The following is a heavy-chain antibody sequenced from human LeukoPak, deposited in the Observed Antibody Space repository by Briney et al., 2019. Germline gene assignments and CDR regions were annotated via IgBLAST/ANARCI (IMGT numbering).Heavy chain of an antibody. CDR1: GLIFSKYW. V-gene: IGHV3-7*01. CDR3: AGDASALY. D-gene: IGHD6-19*01. J-gene: IGHJ4*02. Sequence: PGGSLRLSCAASGLIFSKYWMTWVRQAPGKGLEWVASIKPDGSEKYYLDSVKGRFTISRDNARDSLYLQMNSLRDDDTSVYFCAGDASALYWGRGTLVTVSS. CDR2: IKPDGSEK.